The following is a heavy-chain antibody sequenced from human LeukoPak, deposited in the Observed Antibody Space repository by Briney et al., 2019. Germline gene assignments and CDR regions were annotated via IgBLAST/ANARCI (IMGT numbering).Heavy chain of an antibody. CDR3: ARDLLGVVVIAHNWFDP. V-gene: IGHV1-69*04. CDR1: GGTFCSYT. Sequence: ASVKVSCKASGGTFCSYTISWVRQAPGQGLEWMGRIIPILGIANYAQKFQGRVTITADKSTSTAYMELSSLRSEDTAVYYCARDLLGVVVIAHNWFDPWGQGTLVTVSS. CDR2: IIPILGIA. J-gene: IGHJ5*02. D-gene: IGHD2-21*01.